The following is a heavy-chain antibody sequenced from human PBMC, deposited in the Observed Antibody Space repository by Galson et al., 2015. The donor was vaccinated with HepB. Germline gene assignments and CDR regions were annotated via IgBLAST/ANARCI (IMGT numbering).Heavy chain of an antibody. CDR2: MVVGGGNR. CDR1: GFTFSNSA. D-gene: IGHD6-25*01. J-gene: IGHJ4*02. V-gene: IGHV1-58*01. CDR3: AAESYSSGCCKYDY. Sequence: SVKVSCKASGFTFSNSAVQWVRQAPGQGLEWIGWMVVGGGNRNYAQHFQGRLTITRDMSTGTAYMEMTSLRYEDTAVYYCAAESYSSGCCKYDYWGQGTLVTVSS.